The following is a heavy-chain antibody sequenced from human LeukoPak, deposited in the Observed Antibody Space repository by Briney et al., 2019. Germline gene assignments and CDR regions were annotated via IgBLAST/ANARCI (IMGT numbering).Heavy chain of an antibody. J-gene: IGHJ3*02. V-gene: IGHV4-39*07. Sequence: SSETLSLTCTVSGGSISSSSYYWGWLRQPPGKGLEWIGNIYYSGSTYYNPSLKSRVTISVDTSKNQFSLKLSSVTAADTAVYYCARINAIVVSRHDAFDIWGQGTMVTVSS. CDR1: GGSISSSSYY. D-gene: IGHD3-22*01. CDR3: ARINAIVVSRHDAFDI. CDR2: IYYSGST.